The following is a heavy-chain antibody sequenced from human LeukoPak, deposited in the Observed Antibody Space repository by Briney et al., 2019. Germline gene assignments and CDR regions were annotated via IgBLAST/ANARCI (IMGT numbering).Heavy chain of an antibody. V-gene: IGHV3-9*01. CDR2: ISWNSGSI. J-gene: IGHJ4*02. CDR1: GFTFDDYA. CDR3: AKDSPSYYFDY. Sequence: QSGRSLRLSCAASGFTFDDYAMHWVRQAPGKGLEWVSGISWNSGSIGYADSVKGRFTISRDNSKNTLYLQMNSLRAEDTAVYYCAKDSPSYYFDYWGQGTLVTVSS.